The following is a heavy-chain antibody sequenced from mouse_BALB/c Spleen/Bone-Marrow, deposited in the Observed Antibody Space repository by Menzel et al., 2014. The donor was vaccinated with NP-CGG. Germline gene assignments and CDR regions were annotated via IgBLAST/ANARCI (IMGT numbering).Heavy chain of an antibody. J-gene: IGHJ4*01. CDR1: GYTFSYSW. CDR3: ARNPHYYAMDY. CDR2: IYPEDGDT. V-gene: IGHV1-82*01. Sequence: VQLQQSGPELVKSGASVKISCKTSGYTFSYSWMNWVRQRPGQGLEWIGRIYPEDGDTNYNGRFKGKATLTADKSSNTTYMQLSSLTSVDSAVYFCARNPHYYAMDYWGQGTSVTVSS.